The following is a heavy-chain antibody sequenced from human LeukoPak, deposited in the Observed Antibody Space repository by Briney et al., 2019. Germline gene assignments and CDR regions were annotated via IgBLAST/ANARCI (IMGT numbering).Heavy chain of an antibody. CDR2: ISGSGGST. CDR3: AKWVLNPGVVVTASDAFDI. V-gene: IGHV3-23*01. Sequence: PGGSLRLSCAASGFTFSSYAMSWVRQAPGKGLEWVSAISGSGGSTYYADSVKGRFTISRDNSKNTLYLQMNSLRAEDTAVYYCAKWVLNPGVVVTASDAFDIWGQGTTVTVSS. CDR1: GFTFSSYA. J-gene: IGHJ3*02. D-gene: IGHD2-21*02.